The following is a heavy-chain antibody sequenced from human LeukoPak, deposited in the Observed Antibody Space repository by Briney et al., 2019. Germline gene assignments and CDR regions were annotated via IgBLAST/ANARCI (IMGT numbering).Heavy chain of an antibody. CDR1: GSTFTGYY. Sequence: GASVKVSCKASGSTFTGYYMHWVRQAPGQGLEWMGWINPNSGGTNYAQKFQGRVTMTRDTSISTAYMELSRLRSDDTAVYYCARVRTSRPIVVVVVAAFDPWGQGTLVTVSS. V-gene: IGHV1-2*02. CDR2: INPNSGGT. J-gene: IGHJ5*02. D-gene: IGHD2-15*01. CDR3: ARVRTSRPIVVVVVAAFDP.